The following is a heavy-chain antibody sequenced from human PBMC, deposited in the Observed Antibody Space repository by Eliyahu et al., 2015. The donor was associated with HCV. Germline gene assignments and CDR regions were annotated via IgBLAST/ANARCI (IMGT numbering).Heavy chain of an antibody. D-gene: IGHD3-9*01. CDR2: ISSSSSYI. Sequence: EVQLVESGGGLVKPGGSLRLSCAASGFXFSXYSXNWVRQAPGKGLEWVSSISSSSSYIYYADSVKGRFSISRDNAKNSLYLQMSSLKAEDTAVYYCAREDQYYDILTGYYNNWFDPWGQGTLVTVSS. J-gene: IGHJ5*02. CDR1: GFXFSXYS. CDR3: AREDQYYDILTGYYNNWFDP. V-gene: IGHV3-21*01.